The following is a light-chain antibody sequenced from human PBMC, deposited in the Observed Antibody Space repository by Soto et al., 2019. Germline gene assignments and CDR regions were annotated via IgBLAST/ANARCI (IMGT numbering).Light chain of an antibody. CDR2: GAS. CDR3: QLYGSSSYT. CDR1: QSVSSCY. J-gene: IGKJ2*01. V-gene: IGKV3-20*01. Sequence: EIVLTQSPGTLSLSPEERATLSCRASQSVSSCYLAWYQQKPGQAPKLLIYGASSRATGISDWFSGSGSGTDFTLTISRLEPEDFAVYYCQLYGSSSYTFGQGTKLEIK.